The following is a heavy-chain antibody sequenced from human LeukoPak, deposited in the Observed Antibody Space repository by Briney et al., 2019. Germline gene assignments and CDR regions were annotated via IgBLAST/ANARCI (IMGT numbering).Heavy chain of an antibody. V-gene: IGHV3-7*03. J-gene: IGHJ3*02. Sequence: GGSLRLSCVASKFTLSSHWMTWVRQAPGKGLEWVAKIKQDGSEKYYVDSVKGRFTISRDNAKNSLYLQMNSLRAEDTAVYFCARGYCIGVSCFGDSFDIWGQGTMVTVPS. D-gene: IGHD2-15*01. CDR1: KFTLSSHW. CDR3: ARGYCIGVSCFGDSFDI. CDR2: IKQDGSEK.